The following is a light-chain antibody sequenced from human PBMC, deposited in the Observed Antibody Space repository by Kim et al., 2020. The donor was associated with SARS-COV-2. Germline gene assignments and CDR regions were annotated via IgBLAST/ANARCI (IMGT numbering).Light chain of an antibody. CDR3: QKYNKSRELS. V-gene: IGKV3-15*01. J-gene: IGKJ4*01. CDR1: QSFGTK. CDR2: EGF. Sequence: PGERDTSSCKAGQSFGTKFARYPQKPRKPPRFRIYEGFIRAIGVPARFSGSGSGTECTLTISSLQSEDFESYNCQKYNKSRELSFGGGTKVDIK.